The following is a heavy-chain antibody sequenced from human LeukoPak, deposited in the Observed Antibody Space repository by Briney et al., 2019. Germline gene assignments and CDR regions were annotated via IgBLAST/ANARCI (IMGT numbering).Heavy chain of an antibody. J-gene: IGHJ5*02. CDR3: AGYCSSTSCPNWFDP. D-gene: IGHD2-2*01. CDR2: FYSGRT. Sequence: SETLSLTCSVSGASVSGSSNSWDWLRQPPGKGLEWIGGFYSGRTSFNPSLKSRATMSVDTSKNQFSLKLSSVTAADTAVYYCAGYCSSTSCPNWFDPWGQGTLVTVSS. CDR1: GASVSGSSNS. V-gene: IGHV4-39*01.